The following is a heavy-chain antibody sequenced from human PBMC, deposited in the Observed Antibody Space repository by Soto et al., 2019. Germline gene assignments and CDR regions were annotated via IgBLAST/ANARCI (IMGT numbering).Heavy chain of an antibody. CDR2: MSYDGSDK. CDR3: ATARLDTPALEY. D-gene: IGHD2-2*01. J-gene: IGHJ4*02. Sequence: QVQLVESGGGVVQHGRSLRLSCAASGFSFRSYAMHWVRQAPAKGLESVALMSYDGSDKDYADSVKGRFTITRDNSKNALYLHISRLRAEDTAVYYCATARLDTPALEYWGQGTLVTVSS. CDR1: GFSFRSYA. V-gene: IGHV3-30-3*01.